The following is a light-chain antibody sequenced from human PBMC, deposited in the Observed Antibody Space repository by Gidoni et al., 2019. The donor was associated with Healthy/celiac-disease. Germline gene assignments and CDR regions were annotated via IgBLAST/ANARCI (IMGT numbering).Light chain of an antibody. CDR2: GAS. CDR1: QSVSSNY. Sequence: IVLTQSPGTLSLSPGERATLSCRASQSVSSNYLAWYQQKPGQAPRLLIYGASSRATGIPDSFSGSGSGTDFTLTISRLEPEDFAVYYCHQYDTSPTFGGGTKVEIK. V-gene: IGKV3-20*01. J-gene: IGKJ4*01. CDR3: HQYDTSPT.